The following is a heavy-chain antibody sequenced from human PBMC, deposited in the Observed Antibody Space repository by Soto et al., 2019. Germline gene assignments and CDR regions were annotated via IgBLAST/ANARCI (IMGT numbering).Heavy chain of an antibody. V-gene: IGHV1-2*04. Sequence: QVQLVQSGAEVKKPGASVKVSCKASGYTFTDYFIHWVRQAPGQGLEWMGWMNPNTGGTNYPQKFQGSVTMTRDTSVNTAYMELSRLTSDDTAVYYCATNPWGNGWYHVDHWGQGTLVTVSS. J-gene: IGHJ4*02. D-gene: IGHD6-19*01. CDR1: GYTFTDYF. CDR3: ATNPWGNGWYHVDH. CDR2: MNPNTGGT.